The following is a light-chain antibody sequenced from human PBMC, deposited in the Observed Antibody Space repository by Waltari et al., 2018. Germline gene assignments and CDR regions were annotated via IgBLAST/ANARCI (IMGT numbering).Light chain of an antibody. V-gene: IGKV1-39*01. J-gene: IGKJ4*01. Sequence: DIQMTPSPSSLSTSVGDRVTITCRASQSIRSYLHWYQQKPGKAPKLLIYAASSLQSGVPSRFSGSGSGTDFTLTISSLQPEDFATYYCQQSYSTPWLTFGGGTKVEIK. CDR1: QSIRSY. CDR3: QQSYSTPWLT. CDR2: AAS.